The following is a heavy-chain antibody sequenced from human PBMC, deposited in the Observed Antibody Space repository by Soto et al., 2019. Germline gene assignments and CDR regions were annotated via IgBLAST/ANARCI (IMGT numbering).Heavy chain of an antibody. CDR1: GYTFTSYA. D-gene: IGHD3-16*02. CDR2: INAGNGKA. J-gene: IGHJ4*02. V-gene: IGHV1-3*01. Sequence: QVQLVQSGAEVKKPGASVKVSCKASGYTFTSYAIHWVRQAPGQRLEWMGWINAGNGKAKYSHKFQGRITITRDTSASTAYMELSSLRSEDTAVDYCVWGSYRYTDVADYWGQGTLVTVSS. CDR3: VWGSYRYTDVADY.